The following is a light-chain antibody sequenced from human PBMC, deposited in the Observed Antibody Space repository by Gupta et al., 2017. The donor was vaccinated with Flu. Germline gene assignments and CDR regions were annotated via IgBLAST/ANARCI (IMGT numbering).Light chain of an antibody. V-gene: IGKV3-11*01. Sequence: ELVLTQSPATLSLSPRDRATLPCRASQTVSSYLAWYQQKPGQAPRLLIYDASNRATGIPARFSGRGSGTDFTLTISSLEPEDFAVYYCQQRSNWPITFGQGTRLEIK. CDR3: QQRSNWPIT. J-gene: IGKJ5*01. CDR2: DAS. CDR1: QTVSSY.